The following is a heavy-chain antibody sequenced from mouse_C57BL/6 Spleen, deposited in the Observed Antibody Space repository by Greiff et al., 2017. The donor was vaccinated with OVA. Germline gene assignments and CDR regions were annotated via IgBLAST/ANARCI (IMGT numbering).Heavy chain of an antibody. J-gene: IGHJ3*01. CDR1: GYTFTDYE. CDR2: IDPETGGT. CDR3: TRGILEEDYGYFAY. D-gene: IGHD1-2*01. Sequence: QVQLQQPGAELVRPGASVTLSCKASGYTFTDYEMHWVKQTPVHGLEWIGTIDPETGGTAYNQKFKGKAILTADKSSSTAYMELRSLTSEDSAVYYCTRGILEEDYGYFAYWGQGTLVTVSA. V-gene: IGHV1-15*01.